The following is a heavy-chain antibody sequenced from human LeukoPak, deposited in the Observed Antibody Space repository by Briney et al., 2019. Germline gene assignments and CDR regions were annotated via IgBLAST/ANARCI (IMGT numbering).Heavy chain of an antibody. V-gene: IGHV4-30-2*01. CDR2: IYHSGST. CDR3: ARLATPSGSYLFDY. CDR1: GGSISSGGYY. Sequence: SQTLSLTCTVSGGSISSGGYYWSWIRQPPGKGLEWIGYIYHSGSTYYNPSLKSRVTISVDRSKNQFSLKLSSVTAADTAVYYSARLATPSGSYLFDYWGQGTLVTVSS. D-gene: IGHD1-26*01. J-gene: IGHJ4*02.